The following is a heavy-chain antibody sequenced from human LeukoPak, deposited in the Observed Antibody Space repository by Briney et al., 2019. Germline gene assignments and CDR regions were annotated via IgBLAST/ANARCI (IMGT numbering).Heavy chain of an antibody. J-gene: IGHJ6*03. CDR1: GYTFTSYG. CDR2: ISAYNGNT. D-gene: IGHD3-22*01. CDR3: ARRIPPTYYYDSSGYYTYYYYYMDV. Sequence: GASVKVSCKASGYTFTSYGISWVRQAPGQGLEWMGWISAYNGNTNYAQKLQGRVTVTTDTSTSTAYMELRSLRSDDTAVYYCARRIPPTYYYDSSGYYTYYYYYMDVGGKGTTVTVYS. V-gene: IGHV1-18*01.